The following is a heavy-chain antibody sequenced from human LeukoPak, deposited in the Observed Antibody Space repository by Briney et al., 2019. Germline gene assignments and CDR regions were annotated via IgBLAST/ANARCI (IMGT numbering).Heavy chain of an antibody. CDR2: ISSSGSTI. D-gene: IGHD4-17*01. CDR3: ARDSTVPYYYYGMDV. Sequence: PGGSLRLSCAASGFTFSSYEMNWVRQAPGKGLEWVSYISSSGSTIYYADSVKGRFTISRDNAKNSLYLQMNSLRAEDTAVYYCARDSTVPYYYYGMDVWGQGATVTVSS. V-gene: IGHV3-48*03. CDR1: GFTFSSYE. J-gene: IGHJ6*02.